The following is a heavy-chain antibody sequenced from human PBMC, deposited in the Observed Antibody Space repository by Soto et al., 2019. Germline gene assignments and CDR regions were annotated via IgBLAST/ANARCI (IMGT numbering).Heavy chain of an antibody. J-gene: IGHJ6*02. CDR1: GFTFSSYG. D-gene: IGHD2-15*01. Sequence: QVQLVESGGGVVQPGRSLRLSCAASGFTFSSYGMHWVRQAPGKGLEWVAVIWYDGSNKYYADSVKGRFTISRDNSKNTLYLQMNSLGAEDTAVYYCARDWSATHYYYYYGMDVWGQGTTVTVSS. CDR3: ARDWSATHYYYYYGMDV. CDR2: IWYDGSNK. V-gene: IGHV3-33*01.